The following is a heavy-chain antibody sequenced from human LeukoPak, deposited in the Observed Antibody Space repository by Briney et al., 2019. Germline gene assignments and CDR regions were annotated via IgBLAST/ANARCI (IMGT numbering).Heavy chain of an antibody. CDR2: MNPNSGNT. D-gene: IGHD3-10*01. V-gene: IGHV1-8*01. J-gene: IGHJ4*02. CDR1: GYTFTSYD. Sequence: ASVKVSCKASGYTFTSYDINWVRQATGQGLEWMGWMNPNSGNTGYAQKFQGRVTMTTDTSTSTAYMELRSLRSDDTAVYYCARDLRYYGSGSYPYWGQGTLVTVSS. CDR3: ARDLRYYGSGSYPY.